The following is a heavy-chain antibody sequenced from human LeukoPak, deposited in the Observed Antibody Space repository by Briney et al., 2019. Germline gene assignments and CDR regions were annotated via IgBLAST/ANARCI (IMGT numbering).Heavy chain of an antibody. D-gene: IGHD6-13*01. V-gene: IGHV4-59*01. J-gene: IGHJ5*02. CDR1: GGSISSYY. Sequence: SETLSLTCTVSGGSISSYYWSWIRQPPGKGLEWIGYIYYSGGTNYNPSLKSRVTISVDTSKNQFSLKLSSVTAADTAVYYCARDLRAAAGTTNWFDPWGQGTLVTVSS. CDR2: IYYSGGT. CDR3: ARDLRAAAGTTNWFDP.